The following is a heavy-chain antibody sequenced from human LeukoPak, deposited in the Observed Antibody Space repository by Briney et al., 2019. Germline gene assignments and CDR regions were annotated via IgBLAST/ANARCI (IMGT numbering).Heavy chain of an antibody. Sequence: GGSLRLSCAASGFTFSDYNMGWIRQAPGQGLEWISYISANGITTYYADSVKGRFTISRDNARNSLSLYMNFLRAEDTAVYYCASSLNTVIISPYYFDYWGQGTLVTVSS. D-gene: IGHD4-11*01. CDR3: ASSLNTVIISPYYFDY. V-gene: IGHV3-11*04. CDR1: GFTFSDYN. J-gene: IGHJ4*02. CDR2: ISANGITT.